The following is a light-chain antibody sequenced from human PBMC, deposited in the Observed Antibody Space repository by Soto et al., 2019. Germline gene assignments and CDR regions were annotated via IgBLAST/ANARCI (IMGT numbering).Light chain of an antibody. Sequence: QSALTQPASVSGSPGQSITISCTGTSSDVGSYNLVSWYQQHPGKAPKLMIYEGSKRPSGVSNRFSGSKSDNTASLTISGLQADDEADYYCCSYAGSSTFVFGTGTKLTVL. CDR3: CSYAGSSTFV. CDR2: EGS. CDR1: SSDVGSYNL. V-gene: IGLV2-23*01. J-gene: IGLJ1*01.